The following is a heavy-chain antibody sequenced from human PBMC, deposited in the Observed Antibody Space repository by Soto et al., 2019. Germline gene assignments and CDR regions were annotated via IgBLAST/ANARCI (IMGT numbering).Heavy chain of an antibody. Sequence: ASVKVSCKASGYTFTNYDINWVRQATGQGLEWMGWMNPNSGDTGYAQKFQGRVTMTRNTSISTAYMELSSLRSEDTAVYYCVLYHQRNWFDPWGQGILGTVSS. V-gene: IGHV1-8*01. J-gene: IGHJ5*02. CDR3: VLYHQRNWFDP. CDR2: MNPNSGDT. D-gene: IGHD2-2*02. CDR1: GYTFTNYD.